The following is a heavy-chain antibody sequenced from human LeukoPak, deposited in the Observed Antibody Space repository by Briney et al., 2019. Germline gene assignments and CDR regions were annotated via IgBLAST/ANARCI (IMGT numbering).Heavy chain of an antibody. CDR1: GFMFSNYG. CDR2: ISYDGSNK. D-gene: IGHD5-18*01. V-gene: IGHV3-30*18. Sequence: GASLRLSCAASGFMFSNYGMSWVRQAPGKGLEWVAVISYDGSNKYYADSVKGRFTISRDNSKNTLYLQMNSLRAEDTAVYYCAKDLNSYGYGDYFDYWGQGTLVTVSS. J-gene: IGHJ4*02. CDR3: AKDLNSYGYGDYFDY.